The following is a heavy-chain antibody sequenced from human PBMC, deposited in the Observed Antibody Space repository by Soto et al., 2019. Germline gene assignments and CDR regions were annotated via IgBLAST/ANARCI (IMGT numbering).Heavy chain of an antibody. D-gene: IGHD3-22*01. CDR1: GYSFTSYW. CDR3: ARPSQKYYYDSSGYHYFDY. Sequence: GESLKISCKGSGYSFTSYWIGWVRQMPGKGLEWMGIIYPGDSDTRYSPSFQGQVTISADKSISTAYLQWSSLKASDTAMYYCARPSQKYYYDSSGYHYFDYWGQGTLFTVSS. V-gene: IGHV5-51*01. CDR2: IYPGDSDT. J-gene: IGHJ4*02.